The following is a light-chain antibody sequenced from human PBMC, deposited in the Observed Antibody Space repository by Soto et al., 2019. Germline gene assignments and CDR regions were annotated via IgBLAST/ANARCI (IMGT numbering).Light chain of an antibody. CDR1: SSNIGNNA. CDR2: YDD. CDR3: AAWHDSLNGVV. V-gene: IGLV1-36*01. Sequence: QLVLTQPPSVSEAPRQRVTISCSGSSSNIGNNAVNWYQQLPGKAPKLLIYYDDLLPSGVSDRFSGSRSGTSASLAISGLQSEDEADYYCAAWHDSLNGVVFGGGTKLTVL. J-gene: IGLJ2*01.